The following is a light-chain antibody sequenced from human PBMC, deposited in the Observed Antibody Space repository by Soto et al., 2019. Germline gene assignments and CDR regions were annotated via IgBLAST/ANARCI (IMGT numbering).Light chain of an antibody. V-gene: IGKV3-15*01. CDR3: QQYSNWPWT. J-gene: IGKJ1*01. CDR1: QSVSSN. Sequence: GERAAVSFRTSQSVSSNLAWYQQKPGQAPRLLIYGASTRATGIPARFSGSGSGTEFTLTIGSLPSADFALYYCQQYSNWPWTCGEGTKVDIK. CDR2: GAS.